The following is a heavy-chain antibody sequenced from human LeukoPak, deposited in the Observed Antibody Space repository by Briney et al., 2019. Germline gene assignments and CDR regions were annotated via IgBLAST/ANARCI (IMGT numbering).Heavy chain of an antibody. CDR1: GFTFSSYA. D-gene: IGHD3-16*02. CDR2: ISGSGGST. J-gene: IGHJ4*02. V-gene: IGHV3-23*01. Sequence: GGSLRLSCAASGFTFSSYAMSWVRQAPGKGLEWVSAISGSGGSTYYADSVKGRFTISRDNSKNTLYLQMNSLRAEDTAVYYCARGAYRISWPGIDYWGQGTLVTVSS. CDR3: ARGAYRISWPGIDY.